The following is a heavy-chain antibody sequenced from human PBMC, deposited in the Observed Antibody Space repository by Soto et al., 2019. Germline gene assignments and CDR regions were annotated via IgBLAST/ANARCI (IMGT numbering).Heavy chain of an antibody. J-gene: IGHJ1*01. CDR3: TGYVSHNRYFHP. V-gene: IGHV6-1*01. CDR1: GDSVSSDSGA. Sequence: PSQALSLTCAISGDSVSSDSGAWNWIRQSPSRGLEWLGRTYYRSKWFNDYALSVKSRITISPDTSKNQFSLQLNSVTPDDTAVYYCTGYVSHNRYFHPRGQGTLVTGSS. D-gene: IGHD1-1*01. CDR2: TYYRSKWFN.